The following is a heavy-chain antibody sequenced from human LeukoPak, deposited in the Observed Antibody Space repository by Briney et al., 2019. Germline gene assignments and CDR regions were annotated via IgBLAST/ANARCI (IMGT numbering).Heavy chain of an antibody. CDR2: IYSGGST. J-gene: IGHJ3*02. D-gene: IGHD3-22*01. Sequence: PGGSLRLSCAASGFTISSNYMSWVRQAPGKGLEWVSVIYSGGSTYHADSVKGRFTISRDNSKNTLYLQMNSLRAEDTAVYYCASRDYYDSSGYYDAFDIWGQGTMVTVSS. CDR1: GFTISSNY. CDR3: ASRDYYDSSGYYDAFDI. V-gene: IGHV3-53*01.